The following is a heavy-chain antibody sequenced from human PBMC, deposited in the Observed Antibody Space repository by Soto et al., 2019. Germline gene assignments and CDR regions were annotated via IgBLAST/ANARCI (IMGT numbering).Heavy chain of an antibody. V-gene: IGHV1-18*01. CDR1: GYTFANYG. Sequence: QVRLVQSGPEVKKPGASVRVSCKASGYTFANYGITWVRQTSGQGLEWLGWISGYNINTHYAQKFEDRVTLTTDKSTSTGYMEVISLKSGNRAIYFGARERGWEPLLSWGQETL. CDR2: ISGYNINT. J-gene: IGHJ4*02. D-gene: IGHD1-26*01. CDR3: ARERGWEPLLS.